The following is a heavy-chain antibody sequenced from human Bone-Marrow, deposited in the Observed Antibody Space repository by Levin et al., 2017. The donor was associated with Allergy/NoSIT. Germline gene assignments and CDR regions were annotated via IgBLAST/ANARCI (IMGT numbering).Heavy chain of an antibody. V-gene: IGHV4-30-2*01. CDR1: GGSISSGGYS. D-gene: IGHD2-15*01. CDR2: IYHSGST. CDR3: ARELLGYCSGGSCSPSGYMDV. Sequence: SETLSLTCAVSGGSISSGGYSWSWIRQPPGKGLEWIGYIYHSGSTYYNPSLKSRVTISVDRSKNQFSLKLSYVTAADTAVYYCARELLGYCSGGSCSPSGYMDVWGKGTTVTVSS. J-gene: IGHJ6*03.